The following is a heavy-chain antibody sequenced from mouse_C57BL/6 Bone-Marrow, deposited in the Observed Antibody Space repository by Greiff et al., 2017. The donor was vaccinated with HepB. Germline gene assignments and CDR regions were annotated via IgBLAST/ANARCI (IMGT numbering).Heavy chain of an antibody. CDR2: IYWDDDK. D-gene: IGHD1-1*01. V-gene: IGHV8-12*01. CDR1: GFSLSTSGMG. Sequence: QVQLKESGPGILQSSQTLSLTCSFSGFSLSTSGMGVSWIRQPSGKGLEWLAHIYWDDDKRYNPSLKSRLTISKDTSRNQVFLKITSVDTADTATYYCARGDYYGSSYHFDYWGQGTTLTVSS. J-gene: IGHJ2*01. CDR3: ARGDYYGSSYHFDY.